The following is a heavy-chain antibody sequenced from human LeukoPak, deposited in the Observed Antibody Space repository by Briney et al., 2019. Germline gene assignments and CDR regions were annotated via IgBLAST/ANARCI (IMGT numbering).Heavy chain of an antibody. D-gene: IGHD3-16*01. CDR3: ARGPGDLY. CDR2: NSHSSSYI. CDR1: GFTFSSYS. J-gene: IGHJ4*02. Sequence: GRSLRLSCAASGFTFSSYSMNWVRQAPGKGLEWVSSNSHSSSYIYYADSVKGRFTISRANAKNSLYLQMNSLRAEDTAVYYCARGPGDLYWGQGTLVT. V-gene: IGHV3-21*01.